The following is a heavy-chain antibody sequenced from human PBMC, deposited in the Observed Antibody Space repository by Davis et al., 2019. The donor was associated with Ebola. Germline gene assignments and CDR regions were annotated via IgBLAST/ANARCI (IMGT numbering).Heavy chain of an antibody. CDR2: IYYSGST. CDR1: GGSISSYY. Sequence: SETLSLTCTVSGGSISSYYWSWIRQPPGKGLEWIGYIYYSGSTNYNPSLKSRVTISVDTSKNQFSLKLSPVTAADTAVYYCARLTQLSWFDPWGQGTLVTVSS. D-gene: IGHD6-13*01. V-gene: IGHV4-59*08. J-gene: IGHJ5*02. CDR3: ARLTQLSWFDP.